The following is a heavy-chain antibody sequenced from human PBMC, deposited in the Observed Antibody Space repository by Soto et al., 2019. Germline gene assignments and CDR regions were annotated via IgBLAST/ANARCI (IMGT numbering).Heavy chain of an antibody. V-gene: IGHV3-53*02. CDR2: IYSGGST. CDR3: ARDRGTYLSAFDI. D-gene: IGHD6-25*01. J-gene: IGHJ3*02. CDR1: GFTVSSNY. Sequence: EVQLVETGGGLIQPGGSLRLSCAASGFTVSSNYMSWVRQAPGKGLEWVSVIYSGGSTYYADSVKGRFTISRDNSKNTLYLQMNSLRAEDTAVYYCARDRGTYLSAFDIWGQGTMVTVSS.